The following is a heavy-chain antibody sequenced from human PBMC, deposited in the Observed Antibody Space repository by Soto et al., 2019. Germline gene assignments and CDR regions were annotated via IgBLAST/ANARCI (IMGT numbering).Heavy chain of an antibody. CDR1: GFTFSSYA. CDR3: AKGAPRGRGDSSGYYYDY. V-gene: IGHV3-23*01. J-gene: IGHJ4*02. Sequence: GGSLRLSCAASGFTFSSYAMSWVRQAPGKGLEWVSAISGSGGSTYYADSVKGRFTISRDNSKNTLYLQMNSRRAEDTAVYYCAKGAPRGRGDSSGYYYDYWGQGTLVTVSS. CDR2: ISGSGGST. D-gene: IGHD3-22*01.